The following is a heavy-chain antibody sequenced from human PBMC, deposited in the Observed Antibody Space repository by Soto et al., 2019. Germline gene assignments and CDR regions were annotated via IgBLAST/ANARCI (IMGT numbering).Heavy chain of an antibody. CDR2: ISYDGSNK. D-gene: IGHD6-19*01. Sequence: GGSLRLSXAASGFTFSSYAMHWVRQAPGKGLEWVAVISYDGSNKYYADSVKGRFTISRDNSKNTLYLQMNSLRAEDTAVYYCAREGIAVKYYYYYGMGVWGQGTTVTVSS. CDR3: AREGIAVKYYYYYGMGV. CDR1: GFTFSSYA. V-gene: IGHV3-30-3*01. J-gene: IGHJ6*02.